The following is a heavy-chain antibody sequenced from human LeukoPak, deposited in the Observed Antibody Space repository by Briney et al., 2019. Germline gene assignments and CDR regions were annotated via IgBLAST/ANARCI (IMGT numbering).Heavy chain of an antibody. D-gene: IGHD1-1*01. CDR3: ARAGLTTYPPNFDY. CDR2: ISSSSSTI. CDR1: GFTFSIYS. J-gene: IGHJ4*02. V-gene: IGHV3-48*02. Sequence: GGSLSLSCAASGFTFSIYSMNWVRQAPGKGLEWVSYISSSSSTIYYAGSVKGRFTISRDNAKNSLFLQMNSLRDEDTAVYYCARAGLTTYPPNFDYWGQGTLVTVSS.